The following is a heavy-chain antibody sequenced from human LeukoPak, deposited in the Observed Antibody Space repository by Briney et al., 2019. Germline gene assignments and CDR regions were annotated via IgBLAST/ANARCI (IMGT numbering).Heavy chain of an antibody. D-gene: IGHD2-15*01. CDR3: ARVVASTSIDS. CDR2: IFHSGSV. V-gene: IGHV4-38-2*02. Sequence: SETLSLTCIVSGYSISSDYFWGLVRQPPGKGLEWIGSIFHSGSVYYNPSLKSRVTISVDPSKNRFSLKLTSVTAADTAVYYCARVVASTSIDSWGQGTLVTVSS. J-gene: IGHJ4*02. CDR1: GYSISSDYF.